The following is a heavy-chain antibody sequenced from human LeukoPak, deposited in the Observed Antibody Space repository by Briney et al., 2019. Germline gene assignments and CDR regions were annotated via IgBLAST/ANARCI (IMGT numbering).Heavy chain of an antibody. D-gene: IGHD5-24*01. Sequence: PGGSLRLSCAASGFTFSSYGMSWVRQAPGKGLEWVSGISGSGGSTYYADSVKGRFTISRDNSKNTLYLQMSSLRAEDTAVYYCAKDGRVGSYYYYYMDVWGKGTTVTISS. CDR3: AKDGRVGSYYYYYMDV. CDR2: ISGSGGST. CDR1: GFTFSSYG. J-gene: IGHJ6*03. V-gene: IGHV3-23*01.